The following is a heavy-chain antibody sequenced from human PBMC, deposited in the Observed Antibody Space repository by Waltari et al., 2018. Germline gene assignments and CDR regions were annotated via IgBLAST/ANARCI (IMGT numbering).Heavy chain of an antibody. CDR1: GGSLSGYY. D-gene: IGHD1-7*01. CDR2: ANYTGGA. Sequence: QVQLQQWGAGLLKPSETLSLSCAVYGGSLSGYYWSWIRQTPGKGLEWIGEANYTGGATDNPHLKSGVSISVDTSKNQLSLKLKSVTAADTAVYFCARGGKTRVFGYWGQGTLVAVSS. J-gene: IGHJ4*02. V-gene: IGHV4-34*02. CDR3: ARGGKTRVFGY.